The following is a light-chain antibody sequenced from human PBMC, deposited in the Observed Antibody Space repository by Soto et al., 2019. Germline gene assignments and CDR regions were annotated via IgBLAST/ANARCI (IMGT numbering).Light chain of an antibody. J-gene: IGKJ2*01. CDR3: QQTYHSPRT. CDR2: DAS. V-gene: IGKV3-20*01. Sequence: EIVLTQSPGTLSLSPGETASLSCGASRSIISDFLAWYQQKGGQPPRLLIYDASKRATGIPARFSGSGSGTAFTLTISRVEPEGSAVYYCQQTYHSPRTFGQGTRLEIK. CDR1: RSIISDF.